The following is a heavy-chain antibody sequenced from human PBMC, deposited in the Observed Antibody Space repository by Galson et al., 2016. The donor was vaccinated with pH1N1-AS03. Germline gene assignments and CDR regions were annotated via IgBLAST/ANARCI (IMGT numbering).Heavy chain of an antibody. D-gene: IGHD1-20*01. V-gene: IGHV3-7*03. CDR1: GFTFSTYW. CDR3: ASDHNCNGY. CDR2: IKPDGSEK. J-gene: IGHJ4*02. Sequence: SLRPSCAVSGFTFSTYWMSWVRQAPGKGLEWVANIKPDGSEKYYVDSVKGRFTISSDNAKNSLFLQMNSLRHEDTAVYYCASDHNCNGYWGQGTLVTVSS.